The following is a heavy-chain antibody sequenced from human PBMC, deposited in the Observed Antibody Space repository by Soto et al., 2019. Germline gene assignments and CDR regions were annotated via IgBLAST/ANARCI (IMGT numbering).Heavy chain of an antibody. D-gene: IGHD1-26*01. V-gene: IGHV3-74*01. CDR2: INSDGSST. J-gene: IGHJ6*02. CDR1: GFTFSSYW. Sequence: PGGSLRLSCAASGFTFSSYWMHWVRQAPGKGLVWVSRINSDGSSTSYADSVKGRFTISRDNAKNTLYLQMNSLRAEDTAVYYCASGGRWYYGMDVWGQGTTVTVS. CDR3: ASGGRWYYGMDV.